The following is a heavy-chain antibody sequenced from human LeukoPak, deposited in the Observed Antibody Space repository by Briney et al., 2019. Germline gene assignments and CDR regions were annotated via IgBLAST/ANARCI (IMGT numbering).Heavy chain of an antibody. V-gene: IGHV4-34*01. CDR1: GGSFSGYY. J-gene: IGHJ6*02. D-gene: IGHD2-15*01. CDR2: INHSGST. CDR3: ARVCMSGGSCYYYYGMDV. Sequence: PSETLSLTCAVYGGSFSGYYWRWIRQPPGKGLEWIGEINHSGSTNYNPSLKSRVTISVDTSKNQFSLKLSSVTAADTAVYYCARVCMSGGSCYYYYGMDVWGQGTTVTVSS.